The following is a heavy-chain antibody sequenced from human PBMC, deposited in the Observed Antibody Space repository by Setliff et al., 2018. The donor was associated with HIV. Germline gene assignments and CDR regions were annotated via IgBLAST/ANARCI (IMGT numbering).Heavy chain of an antibody. Sequence: GVLRLSCAASGFMFNIYEMNWVRQAPGKGLEWVSYISSGSVNIFYADSVKGRFTISRDNAKNSLYLQMNSLRAEDTAIYYCARDKRDDNFLTSRISSVFDFWGEGTLVTVSS. CDR1: GFMFNIYE. CDR3: ARDKRDDNFLTSRISSVFDF. V-gene: IGHV3-48*03. J-gene: IGHJ4*02. CDR2: ISSGSVNI. D-gene: IGHD1-1*01.